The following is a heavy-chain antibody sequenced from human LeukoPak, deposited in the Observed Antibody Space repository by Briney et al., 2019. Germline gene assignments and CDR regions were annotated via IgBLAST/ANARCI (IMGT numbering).Heavy chain of an antibody. CDR2: INHSGST. CDR1: GGSFSGYY. J-gene: IGHJ4*02. V-gene: IGHV4-34*01. CDR3: ARVIPSDYYDSSGYYEDY. D-gene: IGHD3-22*01. Sequence: SETLSLTCAVYGGSFSGYYWSWIRQPPGKGLEWIGEINHSGSTNYNPSLKSRVTISVDTSKNQFSLKLSSVTVADTAVYYCARVIPSDYYDSSGYYEDYWGQGTLVTVSS.